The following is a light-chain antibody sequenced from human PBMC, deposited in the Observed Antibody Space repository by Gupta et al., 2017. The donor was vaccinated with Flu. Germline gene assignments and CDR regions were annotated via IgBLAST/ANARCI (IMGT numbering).Light chain of an antibody. Sequence: STGQTARITCSGNSLQKKYTYWYQQKPGQAPVMVIYKDKERPAGLPERFSGSNAGTTVSLTISGVQAEDEDDYYWQSADSSGSTFGGGTKLTVL. V-gene: IGLV3-25*03. CDR2: KDK. J-gene: IGLJ2*01. CDR1: SLQKKY. CDR3: QSADSSGST.